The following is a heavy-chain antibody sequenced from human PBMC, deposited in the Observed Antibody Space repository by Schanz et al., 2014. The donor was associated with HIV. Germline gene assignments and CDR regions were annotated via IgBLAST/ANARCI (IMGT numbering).Heavy chain of an antibody. CDR1: GGSISSGGYY. D-gene: IGHD4-17*01. Sequence: QVQLQESGPGLVKPSQTLSLTCSVSGGSISSGGYYWSWIRQHPGKGLEWIANIYNSGSTYYNPSLKSRVTISVDTAKNQFSLQLSAVTAADTAVYYCARADFGHDLGFDPWGEGVLVTVTS. J-gene: IGHJ5*02. V-gene: IGHV4-31*03. CDR3: ARADFGHDLGFDP. CDR2: IYNSGST.